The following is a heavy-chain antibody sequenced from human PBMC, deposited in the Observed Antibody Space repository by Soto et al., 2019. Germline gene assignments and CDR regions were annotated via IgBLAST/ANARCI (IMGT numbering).Heavy chain of an antibody. D-gene: IGHD6-19*01. CDR1: GGTFSSST. V-gene: IGHV1-69*02. J-gene: IGHJ4*02. Sequence: ASVKVSCKASGGTFSSSTISWVRQAPGQGLEWMGRIIPILGIANYAQKFQGRVTITADKSTSTAYMELSSLRSEDTAVYYCAKFPPSIAVAGNFDYWGQGTLVTVSS. CDR3: AKFPPSIAVAGNFDY. CDR2: IIPILGIA.